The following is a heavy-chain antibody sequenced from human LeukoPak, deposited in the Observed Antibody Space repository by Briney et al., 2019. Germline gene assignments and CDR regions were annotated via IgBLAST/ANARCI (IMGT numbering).Heavy chain of an antibody. CDR2: MSPNSGDT. CDR3: ARGPPNWGYDY. V-gene: IGHV1-8*01. J-gene: IGHJ4*02. Sequence: ASVKVSCKASGYTFTSYDFNWVRPATGQRPEWMGWMSPNSGDTGYAQKFQDRVTMTRNTSISTAYMELSSLRSDDTAVYYCARGPPNWGYDYWGPGTLVTVSS. D-gene: IGHD7-27*01. CDR1: GYTFTSYD.